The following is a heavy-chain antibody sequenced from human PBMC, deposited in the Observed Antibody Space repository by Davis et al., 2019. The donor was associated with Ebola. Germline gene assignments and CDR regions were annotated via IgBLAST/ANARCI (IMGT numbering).Heavy chain of an antibody. J-gene: IGHJ4*02. CDR3: ARLPPGGHTYGNRFYFDY. CDR2: IYPGDSDI. D-gene: IGHD5-18*01. V-gene: IGHV5-51*01. CDR1: GYSFTNNW. Sequence: GESLKISCKTSGYSFTNNWIAWVRQMPGKDLAWMGIIYPGDSDIRYSPSFEGQVTISVDKSISTAYLHLRSMQASDTAMYYCARLPPGGHTYGNRFYFDYWGQGTLVTVSS.